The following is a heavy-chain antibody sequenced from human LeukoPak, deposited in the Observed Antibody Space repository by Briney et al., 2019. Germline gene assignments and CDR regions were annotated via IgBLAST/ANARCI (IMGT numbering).Heavy chain of an antibody. CDR1: GGSISSGSYY. V-gene: IGHV4-61*02. CDR2: IYTSGST. D-gene: IGHD6-19*01. CDR3: ARASALAADY. J-gene: IGHJ4*02. Sequence: SQTLSLTCTVSGGSISSGSYYWTWIRQPAGKGLEWIGRIYTSGSTNDTPSLKSRATISVDTSKNQSSLNLTSVTAADTAVYYCARASALAADYWGQGTLVTVSS.